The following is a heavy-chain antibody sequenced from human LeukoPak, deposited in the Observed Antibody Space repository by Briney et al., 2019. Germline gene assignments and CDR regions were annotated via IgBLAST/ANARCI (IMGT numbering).Heavy chain of an antibody. CDR1: GGSISSYY. CDR3: GGHHTRNTVDF. Sequence: SQTLSLTCTLSGGSISSYYSSWIRHPPGKGLGWIAYIYDIQSINYHPYLKSRVTISLDTSKNQSSLKLSSVTAADTAVYYCGGHHTRNTVDFWGQGSLVTVSS. J-gene: IGHJ4*02. D-gene: IGHD2/OR15-2a*01. CDR2: IYDIQSI. V-gene: IGHV4-59*08.